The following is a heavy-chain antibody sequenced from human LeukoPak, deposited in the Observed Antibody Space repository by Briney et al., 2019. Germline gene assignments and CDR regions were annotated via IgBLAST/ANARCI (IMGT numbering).Heavy chain of an antibody. D-gene: IGHD1-7*01. CDR3: ARGELISFFDY. CDR1: GFTVSSNY. CDR2: LYSGGST. V-gene: IGHV3-53*01. J-gene: IGHJ4*02. Sequence: GGSLRLSCAASGFTVSSNYMNWVRQAPGKGLEWVSVLYSGGSTYYADSVKGRFTISRDNSKNTLYLQMNSLRAEDTAVYYCARGELISFFDYWGQGTLVTVSS.